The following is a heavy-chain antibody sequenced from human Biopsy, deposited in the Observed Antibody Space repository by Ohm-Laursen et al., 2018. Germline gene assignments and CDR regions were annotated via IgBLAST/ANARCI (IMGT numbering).Heavy chain of an antibody. CDR3: ARAYPPPGRRLVVVAGDFDC. D-gene: IGHD2-15*01. J-gene: IGHJ4*02. Sequence: SLRLSCAASGFTFSGFSMNWVRQGPGKGLVWVSRINIDGSTTRYADSVKGRFTISRDNAKNSLYLQMNSLRAEDTAVYYCARAYPPPGRRLVVVAGDFDCWGQGTRVTVSS. CDR2: INIDGSTT. V-gene: IGHV3-74*01. CDR1: GFTFSGFS.